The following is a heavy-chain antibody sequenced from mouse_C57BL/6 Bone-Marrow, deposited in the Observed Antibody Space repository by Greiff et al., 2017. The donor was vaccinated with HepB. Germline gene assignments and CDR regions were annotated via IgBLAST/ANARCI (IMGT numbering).Heavy chain of an antibody. V-gene: IGHV10-1*01. Sequence: GGGLVQPKGSLKLSCAASGFSFNTYAMNWVRQAPGKGLEWVARIRSKSNNYATYYAESVKDRFTISRDDSESMLYLQMNNLKTEDTAMYYCVRHPSWFYAMDYWGQGTSVTVSS. D-gene: IGHD2-2*01. CDR1: GFSFNTYA. CDR2: IRSKSNNYAT. CDR3: VRHPSWFYAMDY. J-gene: IGHJ4*01.